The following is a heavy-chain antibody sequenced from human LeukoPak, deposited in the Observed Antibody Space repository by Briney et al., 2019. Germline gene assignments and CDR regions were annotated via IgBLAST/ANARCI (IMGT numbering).Heavy chain of an antibody. D-gene: IGHD3-3*01. J-gene: IGHJ6*02. CDR3: AKDLGGITIFGVVIERYGMDV. CDR1: GFTSSSYG. Sequence: GGSLRLSCAASGFTSSSYGMHWVRQAPGKGLEWVAVISYDGSNKYYADSVKGRFTISRDNSKNTLYLQMNSLRAEDTAVYYCAKDLGGITIFGVVIERYGMDVWGQGTTVTVSS. CDR2: ISYDGSNK. V-gene: IGHV3-30*18.